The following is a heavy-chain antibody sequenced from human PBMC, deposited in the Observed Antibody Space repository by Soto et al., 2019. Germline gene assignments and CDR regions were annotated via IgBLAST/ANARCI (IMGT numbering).Heavy chain of an antibody. J-gene: IGHJ5*02. V-gene: IGHV4-30-2*01. D-gene: IGHD3-3*01. CDR3: ARESFLGVSNWFDP. CDR2: IYHSGSY. Sequence: SETLSLTCAVSGGSISSGGYSWSWIRQRPGKGLEWIGYIYHSGSYYSTPSLKSRVTISVARTKNPFSLKLSSVTAADTAVYYCARESFLGVSNWFDPRGQGTLGTRSS. CDR1: GGSISSGGYS.